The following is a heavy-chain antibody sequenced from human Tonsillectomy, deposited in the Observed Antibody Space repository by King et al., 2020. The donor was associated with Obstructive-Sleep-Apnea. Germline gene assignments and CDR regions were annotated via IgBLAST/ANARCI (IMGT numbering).Heavy chain of an antibody. CDR2: IYYSGST. J-gene: IGHJ4*02. CDR3: ARDPYSYFDY. D-gene: IGHD1-26*01. V-gene: IGHV4-39*07. Sequence: LQLQESGPGLVKPSETLSLTCTVSGGSISSSNYYCAWIRQPPGKGLEWIGSIYYSGSTYYNPSLKSRVTMSVDTSKNQFSLKLTSVTAADTAVYYCARDPYSYFDYWGQGTLVTVSS. CDR1: GGSISSSNYY.